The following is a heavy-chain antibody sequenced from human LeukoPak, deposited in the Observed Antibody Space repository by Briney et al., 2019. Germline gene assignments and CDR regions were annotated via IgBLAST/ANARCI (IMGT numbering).Heavy chain of an antibody. CDR2: INPSSGGT. CDR1: GYTFTGYS. CDR3: ARGGVVVLGVMDI. J-gene: IGHJ3*02. D-gene: IGHD2-21*01. V-gene: IGHV1-2*02. Sequence: ASVKVSCKASGYTFTGYSMHWVRQAPGQGLEWMGWINPSSGGTNYAQKFQGRVTMTRDTSINTSYMELRRLRSDDTAVYYCARGGVVVLGVMDIWGQGTVVTVSS.